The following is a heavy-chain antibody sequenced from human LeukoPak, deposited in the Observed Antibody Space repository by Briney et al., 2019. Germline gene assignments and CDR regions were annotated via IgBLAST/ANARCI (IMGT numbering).Heavy chain of an antibody. V-gene: IGHV4-39*07. D-gene: IGHD3-10*01. Sequence: PSETLSLTCTVSGDSIITSRYYWSWIRQPPGKGLEWIGEINHSGSTNYNPSLKSQVTISVDTSKNQFSLKLSSVTAADTAVYYCARGPHLWFGESIDYWGQGTLVTVSS. CDR1: GDSIITSRYY. CDR3: ARGPHLWFGESIDY. CDR2: INHSGST. J-gene: IGHJ4*02.